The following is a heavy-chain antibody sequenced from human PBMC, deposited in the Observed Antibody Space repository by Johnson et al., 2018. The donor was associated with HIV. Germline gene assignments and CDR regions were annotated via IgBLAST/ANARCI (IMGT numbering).Heavy chain of an antibody. D-gene: IGHD5-24*01. J-gene: IGHJ3*02. CDR3: ARPSLKDGYNYGGGFDI. CDR2: INQDGRDR. Sequence: VQLVESGGGLVKPGGSLRLSCAASGFTFSSYAMHWVRQAPGKGLEWVANINQDGRDRYYVASVQGRFTISRDNAQNSLYLQMNSLRGEDTAVYYCARPSLKDGYNYGGGFDIWGQGTMVTVSS. V-gene: IGHV3-7*03. CDR1: GFTFSSYA.